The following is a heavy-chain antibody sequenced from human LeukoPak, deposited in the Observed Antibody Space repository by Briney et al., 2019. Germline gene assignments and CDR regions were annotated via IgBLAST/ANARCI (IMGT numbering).Heavy chain of an antibody. J-gene: IGHJ4*02. CDR3: ARTSLAAAGTFDY. V-gene: IGHV4-61*02. Sequence: SETLSLTCTVSGGSISSGSYYWSWIRQPAGKGLEWIGRIYTSGSTNYNPSLKSRVTISVDTSKNQFSLKLSSVTAADTAVYYCARTSLAAAGTFDYWGQGTLVTVSS. D-gene: IGHD6-13*01. CDR1: GGSISSGSYY. CDR2: IYTSGST.